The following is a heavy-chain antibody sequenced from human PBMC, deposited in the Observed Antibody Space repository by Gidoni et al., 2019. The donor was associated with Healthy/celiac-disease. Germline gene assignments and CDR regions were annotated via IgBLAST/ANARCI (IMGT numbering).Heavy chain of an antibody. V-gene: IGHV4-34*01. J-gene: IGHJ6*02. D-gene: IGHD2-2*01. CDR1: GGSFSGYY. CDR2: INHSGST. CDR3: ASLRYGPVVPAAIVRGGNYYYYYGMDV. Sequence: QVQLQQWGAGLLKPSETLSLTCAVYGGSFSGYYWSWIRQPPGKGLEWIGEINHSGSTNYNPSLKSRVTISVDTSKNQFSLKLSSVTAADTAVYYCASLRYGPVVPAAIVRGGNYYYYYGMDVWGQGTTVTVSS.